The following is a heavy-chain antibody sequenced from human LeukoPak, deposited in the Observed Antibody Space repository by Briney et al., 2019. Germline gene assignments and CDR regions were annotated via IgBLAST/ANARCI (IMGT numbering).Heavy chain of an antibody. V-gene: IGHV3-11*01. CDR1: GFTFSDYY. D-gene: IGHD5-18*01. CDR3: ATDSYGSDYYYGMDV. CDR2: ISSSGSTI. Sequence: GGSLRPSCAASGFTFSDYYMSWIRQAPGKGLEWVSYISSSGSTIYYADSVKGRFTISRDNAKNSLYLQMNSLRAEDTAVYYCATDSYGSDYYYGMDVWGQGTTVTVSS. J-gene: IGHJ6*02.